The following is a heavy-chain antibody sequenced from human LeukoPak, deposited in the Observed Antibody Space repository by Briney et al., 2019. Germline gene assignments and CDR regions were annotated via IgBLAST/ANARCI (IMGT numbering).Heavy chain of an antibody. CDR1: GGSISSYY. CDR2: IYTSGST. CDR3: ARDAEITMVRGVPFDP. Sequence: SETLSLTCTVSGGSISSYYWSWIRQPAGKGLEWIGRIYTSGSTNYNPSLKSRVTMSVDTSKNQFSLKLSSVTAADTAVYYRARDAEITMVRGVPFDPWGQGTLVTVSS. V-gene: IGHV4-4*07. J-gene: IGHJ5*02. D-gene: IGHD3-10*01.